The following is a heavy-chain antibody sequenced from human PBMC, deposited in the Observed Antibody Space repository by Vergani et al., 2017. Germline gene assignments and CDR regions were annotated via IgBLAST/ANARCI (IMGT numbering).Heavy chain of an antibody. Sequence: EVQLVESGGGLVKPGGSLRLSCAASGCTFSSYSMNWVRQAPGKGLEWVSSISSSSSYMYYADSVKGRFTISRDNAKNSLYLQMNSLRAEDTAVYYCASIDSSGYYSYWGQGTLVTVSS. D-gene: IGHD3-22*01. CDR3: ASIDSSGYYSY. J-gene: IGHJ4*02. V-gene: IGHV3-21*01. CDR1: GCTFSSYS. CDR2: ISSSSSYM.